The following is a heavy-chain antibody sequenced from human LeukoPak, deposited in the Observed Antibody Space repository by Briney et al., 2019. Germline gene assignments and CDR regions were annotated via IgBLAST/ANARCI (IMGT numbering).Heavy chain of an antibody. V-gene: IGHV3-21*01. D-gene: IGHD7-27*01. CDR1: GFTFSSYS. CDR3: ARTTGDANYYYGMDV. J-gene: IGHJ6*02. Sequence: PGGSLRLSCAASGFTFSSYSMNWVRQAPGKGLEWVSSISSSSSYIYYADSVKGRFTISRDNAKNSLYLQMNSLRAEDTAVYYCARTTGDANYYYGMDVWGQGPTVTVSS. CDR2: ISSSSSYI.